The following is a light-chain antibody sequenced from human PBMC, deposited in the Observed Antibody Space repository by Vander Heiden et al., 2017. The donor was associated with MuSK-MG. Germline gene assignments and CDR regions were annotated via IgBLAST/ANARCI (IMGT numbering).Light chain of an antibody. J-gene: IGKJ1*01. CDR2: AAS. V-gene: IGKV1-39*01. CDR3: QQSDSTPPT. CDR1: QSISSY. Sequence: DIQMTQSPSSLSTSVGDRVTITCRASQSISSYLNWYQQKPGKAPKLLIYAASSLQSGVPSRFSASGSGTDFTLTISRLQPEDFATYYCQQSDSTPPTFGQGTKVEIK.